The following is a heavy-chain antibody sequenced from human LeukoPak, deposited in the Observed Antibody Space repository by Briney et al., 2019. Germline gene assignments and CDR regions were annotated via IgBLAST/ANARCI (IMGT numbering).Heavy chain of an antibody. D-gene: IGHD5-12*01. V-gene: IGHV3-21*01. CDR1: GFTFSSYS. CDR2: ISSSSSYI. Sequence: GGSLRLSCAASGFTFSSYSMNWVRQAPGKGLEWVSSISSSSSYIYYADSVKGRFTISRDNAKNSLYLQMNSLRAEDTAVYYCARGSGDGYNLVDYWGQGTLVTVSS. J-gene: IGHJ4*02. CDR3: ARGSGDGYNLVDY.